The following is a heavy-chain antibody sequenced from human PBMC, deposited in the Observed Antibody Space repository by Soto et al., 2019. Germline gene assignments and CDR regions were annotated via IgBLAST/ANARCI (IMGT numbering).Heavy chain of an antibody. CDR1: GFTFSSYG. CDR2: ISYDGSNK. Sequence: QVQLVESGGGVVQPGKSLRLSCAGSGFTFSSYGMDWVRQAPGKGLVWVAVISYDGSNKYYADSVKGRFTISRDNSKNTLYLQMSSLRADDTAVYYCAKDRMGAGVRGYFDYCGQGTLVTVSS. D-gene: IGHD3-10*01. CDR3: AKDRMGAGVRGYFDY. J-gene: IGHJ4*02. V-gene: IGHV3-30*18.